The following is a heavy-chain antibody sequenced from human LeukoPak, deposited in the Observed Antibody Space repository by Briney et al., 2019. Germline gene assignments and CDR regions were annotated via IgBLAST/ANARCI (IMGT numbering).Heavy chain of an antibody. CDR3: ARKSSGGSGSYYYYYMDV. Sequence: SETLSLTCTVSGGSITSSSYYWGWIRQPPGKGLDWIVSIYYSGSTYYNPSLKSRVTISVDTSKNQFSLKLSSVTAADTAVYYCARKSSGGSGSYYYYYMDVWGKGTTVTISS. CDR1: GGSITSSSYY. D-gene: IGHD3-10*01. J-gene: IGHJ6*03. V-gene: IGHV4-39*01. CDR2: IYYSGST.